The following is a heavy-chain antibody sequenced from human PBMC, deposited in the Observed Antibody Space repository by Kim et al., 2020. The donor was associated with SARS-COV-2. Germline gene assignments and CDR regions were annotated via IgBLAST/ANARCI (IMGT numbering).Heavy chain of an antibody. D-gene: IGHD4-17*01. Sequence: GGSLRLSCAASGFTFSSYGMHWVRQAPGKGLEWVAVISYDGSNKYYADSVKGRFTISRDNSMNTLYLQMNSLRAEDTAVYYCAKEGLYGAYYFDYWGQGT. V-gene: IGHV3-30*18. CDR1: GFTFSSYG. CDR2: ISYDGSNK. CDR3: AKEGLYGAYYFDY. J-gene: IGHJ4*02.